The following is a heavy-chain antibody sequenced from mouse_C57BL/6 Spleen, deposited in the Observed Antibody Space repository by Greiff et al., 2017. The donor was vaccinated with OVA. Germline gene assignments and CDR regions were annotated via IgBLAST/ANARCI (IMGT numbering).Heavy chain of an antibody. CDR3: ARGYYDYDGNAMDY. CDR1: GFTFSDYG. J-gene: IGHJ4*01. CDR2: ISSGSSTI. V-gene: IGHV5-17*01. D-gene: IGHD2-4*01. Sequence: EVQVVESGGGLVKPGGSLKLSCAASGFTFSDYGMHWVRQAPEKGLEWVAYISSGSSTIYYADTVKGRFTISRDNAKNTLFLQMTSLRSEDTAMYYCARGYYDYDGNAMDYWGQGTSVTVSS.